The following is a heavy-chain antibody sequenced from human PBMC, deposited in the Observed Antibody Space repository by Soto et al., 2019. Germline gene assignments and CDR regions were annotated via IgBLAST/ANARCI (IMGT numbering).Heavy chain of an antibody. Sequence: QVQLQESGPGLVKPSETLSLTCTVSGDSISTYYWSWIRQPPGKGLEWIGYIYYSGSTNYNPSLNSRVNTSVDQAKNQFSLKLSSVTAGDTAVYYCARFRWGSPYGMDVWGQGTTVTVFS. CDR2: IYYSGST. J-gene: IGHJ6*02. V-gene: IGHV4-59*01. D-gene: IGHD2-21*01. CDR3: ARFRWGSPYGMDV. CDR1: GDSISTYY.